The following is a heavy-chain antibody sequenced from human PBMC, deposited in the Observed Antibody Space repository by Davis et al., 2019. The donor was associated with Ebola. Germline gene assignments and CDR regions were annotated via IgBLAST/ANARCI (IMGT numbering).Heavy chain of an antibody. J-gene: IGHJ5*02. CDR3: ARATIAVAGRAGGWFDP. Sequence: PGGSLRLSCTVSGGSISSYYWSWIRQPPGKGLEWIGYIYYSGSTNYNPSLKSRVTISVDTSKNRFSLKLSSVTAADPAVYYCARATIAVAGRAGGWFDPWGQGTLVTVSS. D-gene: IGHD6-19*01. CDR2: IYYSGST. CDR1: GGSISSYY. V-gene: IGHV4-59*01.